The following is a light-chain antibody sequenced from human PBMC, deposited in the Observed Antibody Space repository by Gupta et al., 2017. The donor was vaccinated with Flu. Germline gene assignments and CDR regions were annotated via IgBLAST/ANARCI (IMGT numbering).Light chain of an antibody. CDR3: QQYGFT. CDR2: DAS. Sequence: DIQMTQSPSSLSASVGDRVTITCQASQDISNYLNWYQQKPGKAPKLLVYDASNLETGVPSRFSGSGSGTDFTCTISSLQPEDIATYYCQQYGFTFGPGTKVDIK. V-gene: IGKV1-33*01. CDR1: QDISNY. J-gene: IGKJ3*01.